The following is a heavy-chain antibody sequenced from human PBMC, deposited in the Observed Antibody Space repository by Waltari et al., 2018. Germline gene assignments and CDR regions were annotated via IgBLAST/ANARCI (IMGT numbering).Heavy chain of an antibody. CDR2: IYTDGRT. CDR1: GFTATAHH. Sequence: EVQLVESGGGLIQPGGSLGLSCAASGFTATAHHMSWVRQAPGQGLEWVSVIYTDGRTYYADSVKGRFTVSRDDSKNTLYLQMNSLRAEDTAMYYCARDGFPDDYGDYLGYWGQGTLVTVSS. D-gene: IGHD4-17*01. J-gene: IGHJ4*02. V-gene: IGHV3-53*01. CDR3: ARDGFPDDYGDYLGY.